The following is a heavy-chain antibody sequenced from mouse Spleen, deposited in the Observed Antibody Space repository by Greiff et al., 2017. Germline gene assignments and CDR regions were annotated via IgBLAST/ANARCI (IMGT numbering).Heavy chain of an antibody. D-gene: IGHD1-2*01. Sequence: VQLQQSGAELVRPGASVTLSCKASGYTFTDYEMHWVKQTPVHGLEWIGAIDPETGGTAYNQKFKGKAILTADKSSSTAYMELRSLTSEDSAVYYCTPITTPRTAYWGQGTLVTVSA. CDR3: TPITTPRTAY. CDR1: GYTFTDYE. V-gene: IGHV1-15*01. CDR2: IDPETGGT. J-gene: IGHJ3*01.